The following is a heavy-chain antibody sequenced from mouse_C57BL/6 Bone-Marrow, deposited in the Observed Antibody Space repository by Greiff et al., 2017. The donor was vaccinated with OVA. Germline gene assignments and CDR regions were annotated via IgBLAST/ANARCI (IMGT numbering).Heavy chain of an antibody. V-gene: IGHV1-52*01. J-gene: IGHJ2*01. CDR3: ARAGWLLPFDY. D-gene: IGHD2-3*01. CDR1: GYTFTSYW. Sequence: VQLQQPGAELVRPGSSVKLSCKASGYTFTSYWMHWVKQRPIQGLEWIGNIDPSDSGTHYNQKFKDKATLTVDKSSSTAYMQLRILTSEDSAVYYCARAGWLLPFDYWGQGTTLTVSS. CDR2: IDPSDSGT.